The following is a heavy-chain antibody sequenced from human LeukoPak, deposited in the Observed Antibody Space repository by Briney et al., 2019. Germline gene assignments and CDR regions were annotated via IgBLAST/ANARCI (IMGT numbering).Heavy chain of an antibody. V-gene: IGHV4-59*01. CDR3: ARDRLQLQS. D-gene: IGHD5-24*01. CDR2: IYYSGST. J-gene: IGHJ5*02. Sequence: SETLSLTCTVSGGSINYWSWIRQPPGKGLEWIGYIYYSGSTNYNPSLKSRVTISVDTSKNQFSLKLSSVTAADTAVYYCARDRLQLQSWGQGTLVTVSS. CDR1: GGSINY.